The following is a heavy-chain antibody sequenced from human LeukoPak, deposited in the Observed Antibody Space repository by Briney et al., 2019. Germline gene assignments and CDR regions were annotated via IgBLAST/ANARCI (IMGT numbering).Heavy chain of an antibody. J-gene: IGHJ4*02. CDR1: GGSIRSYY. CDR3: AGNSIAAAGRIYFDY. CDR2: IHTSGST. Sequence: PSETLSLTCTVSGGSIRSYYWIWVRQPAGKGLEWIGRIHTSGSTNYNPSLKSRVTISVDTSKNQFSLKLSSVTAADTAVYYCAGNSIAAAGRIYFDYWGQGTLVTVSS. V-gene: IGHV4-4*07. D-gene: IGHD6-13*01.